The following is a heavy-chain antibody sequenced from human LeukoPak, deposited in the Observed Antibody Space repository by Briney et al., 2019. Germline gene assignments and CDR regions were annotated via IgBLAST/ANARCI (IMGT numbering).Heavy chain of an antibody. CDR3: ARDEGSSWYGY. J-gene: IGHJ4*02. CDR2: IYSGDST. V-gene: IGHV3-66*01. D-gene: IGHD6-13*01. Sequence: GGSPRLSCTASGFTVSSNYMSWVRQAPGKGLEWVSVIYSGDSTYYADSVKGRFTISRDNSKNTLYLQMHSLRAEDTAVYYCARDEGSSWYGYWGQGTLVTVSS. CDR1: GFTVSSNY.